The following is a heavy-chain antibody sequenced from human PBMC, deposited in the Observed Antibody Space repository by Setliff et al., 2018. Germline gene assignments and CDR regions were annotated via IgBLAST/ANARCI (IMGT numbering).Heavy chain of an antibody. CDR3: ATQPLQWELLGFDY. V-gene: IGHV1-69*06. CDR1: GGTFSSYA. D-gene: IGHD1-26*01. Sequence: ASVKVSCKASGGTFSSYAISWVRQAPGQGLEWMGGIIPIFGTANYAQKFQGRVTMTEDTSTDTAYMELSSLRSEDTAVYYCATQPLQWELLGFDYWGQGTLVTVSS. J-gene: IGHJ4*02. CDR2: IIPIFGTA.